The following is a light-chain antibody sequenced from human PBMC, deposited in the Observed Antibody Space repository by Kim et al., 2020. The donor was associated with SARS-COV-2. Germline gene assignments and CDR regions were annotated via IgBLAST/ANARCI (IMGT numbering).Light chain of an antibody. CDR2: KDS. CDR3: QSADSSAYVV. CDR1: ALPKQY. Sequence: VSPGQTARITCSGDALPKQYAYWYQQKPGQAPVLVIYKDSERPSGIPERFSGSSSGTTVTLTISGVQAEDEADYYCQSADSSAYVVFGGGTQLTVL. V-gene: IGLV3-25*03. J-gene: IGLJ2*01.